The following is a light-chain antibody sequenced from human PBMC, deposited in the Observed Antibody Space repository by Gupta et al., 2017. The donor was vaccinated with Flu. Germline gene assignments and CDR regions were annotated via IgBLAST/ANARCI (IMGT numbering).Light chain of an antibody. CDR2: GAS. J-gene: IGKJ4*02. CDR3: QQYHNWPLA. Sequence: GERATLSCRASQTVSSNLAWYQQKPGQAPRLLIYGASTRATGIPARFSGSGSGTEFTLTISSLQSEDFAVYYCQQYHNWPLAFGGGTKVEIK. V-gene: IGKV3-15*01. CDR1: QTVSSN.